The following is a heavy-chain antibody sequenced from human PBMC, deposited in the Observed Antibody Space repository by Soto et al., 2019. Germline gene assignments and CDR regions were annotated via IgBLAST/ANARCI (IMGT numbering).Heavy chain of an antibody. D-gene: IGHD2-15*01. CDR1: GVTFSGYW. V-gene: IGHV3-7*01. CDR3: AREKIVVVVAAQAFDI. Sequence: GPLRHSCAASGVTFSGYWMSRVRQAPGKGLEWVANIKQDGNDKYYVDSVKGRFTISRDNAKNSLSLQMNSLRAEDTAVYYCAREKIVVVVAAQAFDIWGQGTMVTVSS. J-gene: IGHJ3*02. CDR2: IKQDGNDK.